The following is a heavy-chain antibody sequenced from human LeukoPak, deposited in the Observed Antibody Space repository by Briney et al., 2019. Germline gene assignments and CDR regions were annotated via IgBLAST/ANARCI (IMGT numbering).Heavy chain of an antibody. CDR1: GFTFSSYA. CDR3: ARAVGAIDY. V-gene: IGHV3-66*01. J-gene: IGHJ4*02. D-gene: IGHD1-26*01. Sequence: GGSLRLSCAASGFTFSSYAMSWVRQAPGKGLEWVSVIYSGGSTYYADSVKGRFTISRDNSKNTLYLQMNSLRAEDTAVYYCARAVGAIDYWGQGTLVTVSS. CDR2: IYSGGST.